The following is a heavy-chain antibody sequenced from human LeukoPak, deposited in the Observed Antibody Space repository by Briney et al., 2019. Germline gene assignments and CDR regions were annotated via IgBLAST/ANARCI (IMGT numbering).Heavy chain of an antibody. V-gene: IGHV4-39*01. CDR3: ARHGEYSYALYYFDY. CDR1: GGSISSSSYY. CDR2: IYYSGRT. J-gene: IGHJ4*02. Sequence: SETLSLTCTVSGGSISSSSYYWGWIRQPPGKGLEWIGSIYYSGRTYYNPSLKSRVTISVDTSKNQFSLNLTSVTAADTAVYYCARHGEYSYALYYFDYWGQGTLVTVSS. D-gene: IGHD5-18*01.